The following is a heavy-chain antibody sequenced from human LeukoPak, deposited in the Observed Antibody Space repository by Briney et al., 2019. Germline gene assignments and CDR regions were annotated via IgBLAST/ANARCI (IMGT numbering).Heavy chain of an antibody. V-gene: IGHV3-23*01. J-gene: IGHJ4*02. D-gene: IGHD1-26*01. Sequence: GGSLRLSCAASGFTFSSYAMSWVRQAPGKGLEWVSAISGSGGSTYYADSVKGRFTISRDDSKNTLYLQMNSLRAGDTAVYYCAKDPIFSGSYGVFDYWGLGTLVTVSS. CDR2: ISGSGGST. CDR1: GFTFSSYA. CDR3: AKDPIFSGSYGVFDY.